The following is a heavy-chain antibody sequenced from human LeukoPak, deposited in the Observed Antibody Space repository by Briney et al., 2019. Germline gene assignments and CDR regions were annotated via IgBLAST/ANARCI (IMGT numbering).Heavy chain of an antibody. V-gene: IGHV3-30*18. CDR1: GFTFSSYG. Sequence: PGRSLRLSCAASGFTFSSYGVHWVRQAPGKGLEWVAVISYDGSNKYYADSVKGRFTISRDNSKNTLYLQMNSLRAEDTAVYYCAKDVGSSGWYVDYWGQGTLVTVSS. CDR3: AKDVGSSGWYVDY. D-gene: IGHD6-19*01. CDR2: ISYDGSNK. J-gene: IGHJ4*02.